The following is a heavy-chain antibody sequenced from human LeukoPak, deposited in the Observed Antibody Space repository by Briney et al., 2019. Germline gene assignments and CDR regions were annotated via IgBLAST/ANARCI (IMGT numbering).Heavy chain of an antibody. CDR3: ASGGYSYGYTGYYFDY. CDR2: INHSGST. D-gene: IGHD5-18*01. J-gene: IGHJ4*02. V-gene: IGHV4-34*01. CDR1: GGSFSGYY. Sequence: SETLSLTCAVYGGSFSGYYWSWIRQPPGKGLEWIGEINHSGSTNYNPSLKSRVTISVDTSKNQFSLRLTSVTAADTAVYYCASGGYSYGYTGYYFDYWGQGTLVTVSS.